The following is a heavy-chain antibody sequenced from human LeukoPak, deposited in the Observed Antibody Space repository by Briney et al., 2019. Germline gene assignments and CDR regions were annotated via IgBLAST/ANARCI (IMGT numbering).Heavy chain of an antibody. CDR1: GGSISSGGYS. D-gene: IGHD3-3*01. Sequence: SETLSLTCAVSGGSISSGGYSWSWIRQPPGKGLEWIGYIYYSGSTYYNPSLKSRVTISVDTSKNQFSLKLSSVTAADTAVYYCARGLRFWSGYSQYYFDYWGQGTLVTVSS. CDR3: ARGLRFWSGYSQYYFDY. CDR2: IYYSGST. J-gene: IGHJ4*02. V-gene: IGHV4-30-4*07.